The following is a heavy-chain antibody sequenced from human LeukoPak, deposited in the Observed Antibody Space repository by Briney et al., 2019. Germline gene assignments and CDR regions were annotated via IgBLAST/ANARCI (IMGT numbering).Heavy chain of an antibody. V-gene: IGHV3-30*02. CDR3: AKDYYDSSGYGAWYFDL. D-gene: IGHD3-22*01. CDR1: GFTFSSYG. Sequence: TGGSLRLSCAASGFTFSSYGMHWVRQAPGKGLEWVAFIRYDGSNKYYADSVKGRFTISRDNSKNTLYLQMNSLRAEDTAVYYCAKDYYDSSGYGAWYFDLWGRGTLVTVSS. CDR2: IRYDGSNK. J-gene: IGHJ2*01.